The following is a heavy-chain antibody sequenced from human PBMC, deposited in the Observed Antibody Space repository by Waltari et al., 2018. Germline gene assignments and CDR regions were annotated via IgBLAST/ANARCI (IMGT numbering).Heavy chain of an antibody. Sequence: QVQLVQSGAEVKKPGASVKVSCKASGYTFTSYDINWVRQATGQGLEWMGWMNPNSGNTGYAQKFQGRVTITRNTSISTAYMELSSLRSEDTAVYYCARGRYDFWSGYHYYYGMDVWGQGTTVIVSS. D-gene: IGHD3-3*01. V-gene: IGHV1-8*03. J-gene: IGHJ6*02. CDR1: GYTFTSYD. CDR2: MNPNSGNT. CDR3: ARGRYDFWSGYHYYYGMDV.